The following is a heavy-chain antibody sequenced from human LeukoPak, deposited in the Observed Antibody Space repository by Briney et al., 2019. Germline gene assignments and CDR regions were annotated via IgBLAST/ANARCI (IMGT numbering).Heavy chain of an antibody. V-gene: IGHV3-7*01. CDR1: GFTFSSYW. J-gene: IGHJ4*02. Sequence: PGGSLRLSCAASGFTFSSYWMSWVRQAPGKGLEWVANIKQDGSEKYYVDSVKGRFTISRDNAKNSLYLQMNSLRAKDTAVYYCARVGITMVREAEFDYWGQGTLVTVSS. D-gene: IGHD3-10*01. CDR2: IKQDGSEK. CDR3: ARVGITMVREAEFDY.